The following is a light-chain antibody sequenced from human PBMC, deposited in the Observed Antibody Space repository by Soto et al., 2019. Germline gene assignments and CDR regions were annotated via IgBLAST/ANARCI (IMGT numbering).Light chain of an antibody. Sequence: EIVLTQSPGTLSLSPGERATLSCRASQSVSSSYLAWYQQKPGQAPRLLIYGASSRATGIPDRFNGSGSGTDFTLTISRLEPEDFAVYYCQQYSSSPQTFGQGTKVEIK. CDR1: QSVSSSY. CDR2: GAS. V-gene: IGKV3-20*01. J-gene: IGKJ1*01. CDR3: QQYSSSPQT.